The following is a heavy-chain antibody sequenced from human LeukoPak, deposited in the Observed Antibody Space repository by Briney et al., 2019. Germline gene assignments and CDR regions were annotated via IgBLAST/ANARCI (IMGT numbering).Heavy chain of an antibody. Sequence: PGGSLRLSCAASGFTFSSYGMHWVRQAPGKGLEWVSSITSGSYIYYADSVKGRFTISRDNAKTSLFLQMNSLRAEDTAVYYCARGVGSYGSYNFDYWGQGTLVTVSS. CDR1: GFTFSSYG. J-gene: IGHJ4*02. CDR2: ITSGSYI. V-gene: IGHV3-21*01. CDR3: ARGVGSYGSYNFDY. D-gene: IGHD5-18*01.